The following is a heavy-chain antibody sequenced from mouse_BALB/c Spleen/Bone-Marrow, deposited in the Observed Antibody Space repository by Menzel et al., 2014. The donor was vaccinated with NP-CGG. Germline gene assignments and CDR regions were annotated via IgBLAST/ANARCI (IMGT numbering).Heavy chain of an antibody. CDR1: GYTFSGYW. D-gene: IGHD2-3*01. Sequence: VHLVESGAELMKPGASVKISCKATGYTFSGYWIEWVKQRPGHGLEWIGEILPGSGSTNYNENFKGKATFTADTSSNTAYMQLSSLTSEDSAVYYCARSRDGYYGFAYWGQGTLVTVSA. V-gene: IGHV1-9*01. CDR3: ARSRDGYYGFAY. CDR2: ILPGSGST. J-gene: IGHJ3*01.